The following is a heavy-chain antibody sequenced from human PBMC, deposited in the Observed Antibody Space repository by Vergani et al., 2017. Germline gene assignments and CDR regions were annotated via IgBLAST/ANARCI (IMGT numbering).Heavy chain of an antibody. V-gene: IGHV3-64*01. D-gene: IGHD1-1*01. CDR2: ISRDGGDT. Sequence: EVNLVESGGGLVQPGGSLRLSCAASGFTFRYYIMHWVRQTPGRGLEYVSGISRDGGDTYHANSVRGRFTISRDNSKNTVYLQMGSLETEDTAVYYCARGGARGTTLSTTWFDSWGQGTLVTVSS. CDR1: GFTFRYYI. J-gene: IGHJ5*01. CDR3: ARGGARGTTLSTTWFDS.